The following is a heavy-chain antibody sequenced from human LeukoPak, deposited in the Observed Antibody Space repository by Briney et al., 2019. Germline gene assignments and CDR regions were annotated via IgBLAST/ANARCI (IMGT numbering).Heavy chain of an antibody. V-gene: IGHV4-34*01. CDR1: GGSFSGYY. D-gene: IGHD1-26*01. CDR3: ARHVGGSYPYYFDY. Sequence: TSETLSLTCAVYGGSFSGYYWSWIRQPPGKGLEWIGEINHSGSTNYNPSLKSRVTISVDTSKNQFSLKLSSVTAADTAVYYCARHVGGSYPYYFDYWGQGTLVTVSS. J-gene: IGHJ4*02. CDR2: INHSGST.